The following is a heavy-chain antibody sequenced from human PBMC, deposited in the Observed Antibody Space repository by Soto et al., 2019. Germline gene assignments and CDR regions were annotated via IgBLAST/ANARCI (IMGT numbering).Heavy chain of an antibody. CDR2: IWYDGSNK. V-gene: IGHV3-33*01. Sequence: PGGSLRLSCAASGFTFSSYGMHWVRQAPGKGLEWVAVIWYDGSNKYYADSVKGRFTISRDNSKNTLYLQMNSLRAEDTAVYYCARVNCGGDCGLYYYYYGMDVCGQGTTVTVSS. J-gene: IGHJ6*02. D-gene: IGHD2-21*02. CDR3: ARVNCGGDCGLYYYYYGMDV. CDR1: GFTFSSYG.